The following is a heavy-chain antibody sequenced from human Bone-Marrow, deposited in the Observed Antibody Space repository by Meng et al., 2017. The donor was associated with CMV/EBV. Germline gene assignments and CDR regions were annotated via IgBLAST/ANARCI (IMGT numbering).Heavy chain of an antibody. Sequence: SETLSLTCTVSGGSISSSSYYWGWIRQPPGKGLEWIGEIYHTGRTSYNPSLKSRVTVSLDKSKSQFSLKLSSVTAADTAVYFCAAYIGYDRGFDYWGPGNLVNVAS. CDR1: GGSISSSSYY. J-gene: IGHJ4*01. CDR3: AAYIGYDRGFDY. CDR2: IYHTGRT. V-gene: IGHV4-39*07. D-gene: IGHD5-12*01.